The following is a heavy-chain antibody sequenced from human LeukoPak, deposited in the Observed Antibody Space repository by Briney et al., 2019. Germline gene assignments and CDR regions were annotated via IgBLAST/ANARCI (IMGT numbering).Heavy chain of an antibody. J-gene: IGHJ4*02. CDR1: GFTFSSDS. CDR3: ERDPRGLWFGEFDY. V-gene: IGHV3-21*01. D-gene: IGHD3-10*01. CDR2: ISSSSSYI. Sequence: GGSLRLSCAASGFTFSSDSMNWVRQAPGKGLEWVSSISSSSSYIYYADSLKGRFTISRDNAKNSLYRQLNSLRAKDTAVYYCERDPRGLWFGEFDYWGQGTLVTVSS.